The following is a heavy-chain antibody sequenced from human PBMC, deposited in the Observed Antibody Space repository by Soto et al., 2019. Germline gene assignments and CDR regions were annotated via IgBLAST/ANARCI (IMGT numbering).Heavy chain of an antibody. Sequence: QVQLVQSGAEVKKPGSSVKVSCKASGGTFSSYAISWVRQAPGQGLEWMGGIILIFGTANYAQKFQGRVTITADESTSTAYMELSSLRSEDTAVYYCATYSSSPYYYYYGMDVWGQGTTVTVSS. CDR1: GGTFSSYA. J-gene: IGHJ6*02. D-gene: IGHD6-6*01. CDR3: ATYSSSPYYYYYGMDV. V-gene: IGHV1-69*01. CDR2: IILIFGTA.